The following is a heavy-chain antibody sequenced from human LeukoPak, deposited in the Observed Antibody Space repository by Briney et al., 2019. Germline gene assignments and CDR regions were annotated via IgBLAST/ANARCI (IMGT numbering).Heavy chain of an antibody. CDR1: GFTFSSYA. CDR2: ISGRGGDT. D-gene: IGHD3-10*01. J-gene: IGHJ6*02. Sequence: PGGSLRLSCAAFGFTFSSYAMGWVRHAPWKGLEWVSAISGRGGDTYYADSVKGRFTFSRDNSKNTLYLQMNSLRPEDTALYYCAKAVWFGEFDYYFFGLDVWGQGTTVTVSS. CDR3: AKAVWFGEFDYYFFGLDV. V-gene: IGHV3-23*01.